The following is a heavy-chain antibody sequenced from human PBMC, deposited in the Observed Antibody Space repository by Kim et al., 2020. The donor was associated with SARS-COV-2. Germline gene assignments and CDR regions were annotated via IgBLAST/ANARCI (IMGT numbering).Heavy chain of an antibody. CDR1: GFIFSNYW. CDR2: IKPGGSEK. CDR3: ARGFGGGSAS. V-gene: IGHV3-7*03. J-gene: IGHJ5*02. D-gene: IGHD6-25*01. Sequence: GGSLRLSCAASGFIFSNYWMMWVRQAPGKGLECVANIKPGGSEKYYVDSVKGRFAISRDNAKNSLYLQMNSLRAADTAVYYCARGFGGGSASWGQGTLVT.